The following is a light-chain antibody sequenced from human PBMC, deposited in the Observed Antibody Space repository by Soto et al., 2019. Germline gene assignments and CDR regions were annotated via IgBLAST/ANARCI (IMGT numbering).Light chain of an antibody. CDR1: SSDVGFYNF. J-gene: IGLJ3*02. Sequence: QSALTQPPSASGSPGQSLTISCTGTSSDVGFYNFVSWYQQRPGKAPKLVIYEVTKRPSGVPDRFSGSKSGSTASLTVSGLQADDEADYYCASYTSASTRVFGGGTKLTVL. CDR3: ASYTSASTRV. V-gene: IGLV2-8*01. CDR2: EVT.